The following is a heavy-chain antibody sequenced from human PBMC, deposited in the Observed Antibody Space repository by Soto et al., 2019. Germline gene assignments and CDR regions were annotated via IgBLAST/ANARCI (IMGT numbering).Heavy chain of an antibody. CDR2: ISYDGSNK. V-gene: IGHV3-30-3*01. CDR3: ARDLRRSYGIY. CDR1: GFTFSSYA. D-gene: IGHD5-18*01. J-gene: IGHJ4*02. Sequence: GGSLRLSCAASGFTFSSYAMHWVRQAPGKGLEWVAVISYDGSNKYYADSVKGRFTISRDNSKNTLYLQMNSLRAEDTAVYYCARDLRRSYGIYWGQGTLVTVSS.